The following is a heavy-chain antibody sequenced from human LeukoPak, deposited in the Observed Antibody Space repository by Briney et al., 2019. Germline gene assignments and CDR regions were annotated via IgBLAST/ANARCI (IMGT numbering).Heavy chain of an antibody. CDR2: ISGNGGNT. Sequence: AGGSLRLSCAASGFTFSTYAMSWVRQAPGKGLEWVSAISGNGGNTYYADSVKGRFTISRDNSKNTLYLQINSLRAEDTAVYYCAARLTGSYFDYWGQGTPVTVSS. V-gene: IGHV3-23*01. CDR1: GFTFSTYA. J-gene: IGHJ4*02. CDR3: AARLTGSYFDY. D-gene: IGHD3-9*01.